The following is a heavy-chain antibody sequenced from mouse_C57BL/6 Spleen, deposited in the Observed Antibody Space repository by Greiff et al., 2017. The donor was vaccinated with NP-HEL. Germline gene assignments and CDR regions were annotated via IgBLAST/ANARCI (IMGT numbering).Heavy chain of an antibody. D-gene: IGHD1-1*01. CDR3: ARYYGRSWYFDV. V-gene: IGHV1-82*01. CDR2: IYPGDGAT. CDR1: GYAFSSSW. J-gene: IGHJ1*03. Sequence: VQLQQSGPELVKPGASVKISCKASGYAFSSSWMNWVKQRPGKGLEWIGRIYPGDGATTYNGKFKGKATLTADKSSSTAYMQRSSLTSEDSAVYFCARYYGRSWYFDVWGTGTTVTVSS.